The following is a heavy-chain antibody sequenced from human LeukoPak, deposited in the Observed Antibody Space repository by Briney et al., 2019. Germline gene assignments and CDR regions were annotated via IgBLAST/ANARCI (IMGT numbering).Heavy chain of an antibody. J-gene: IGHJ6*02. CDR3: ATDPGETVPAAKGPRGDYCYGMDV. Sequence: ASVKVSCKVSGYTLTELSMHWVRQAPGKGLEWMGGFDPEDGETIYAQKFQGRVTMTEDTSTDTAYMELNSLRSDDAAVYYCATDPGETVPAAKGPRGDYCYGMDVWGQGTTVTVSS. V-gene: IGHV1-24*01. D-gene: IGHD2-2*01. CDR2: FDPEDGET. CDR1: GYTLTELS.